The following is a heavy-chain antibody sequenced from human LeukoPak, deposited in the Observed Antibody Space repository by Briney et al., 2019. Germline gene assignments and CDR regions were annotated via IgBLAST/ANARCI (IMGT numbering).Heavy chain of an antibody. J-gene: IGHJ6*02. Sequence: SETLSLTCTVSGGSISSGGYYWSWIRQHPGKGLEWIGYIYYSGSTYYNPSLKSRVTISVDTSKNQFSLKLSSVTAADTAVYYCARVPYYYDSSGYYRPSYYYYYGMDVWGQGTTVTVSS. D-gene: IGHD3-22*01. CDR3: ARVPYYYDSSGYYRPSYYYYYGMDV. CDR1: GGSISSGGYY. V-gene: IGHV4-31*03. CDR2: IYYSGST.